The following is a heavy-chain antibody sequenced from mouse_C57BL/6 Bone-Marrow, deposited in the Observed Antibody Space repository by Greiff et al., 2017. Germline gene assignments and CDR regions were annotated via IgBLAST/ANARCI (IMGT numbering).Heavy chain of an antibody. Sequence: VQLKESGAELVRPGASVKLSCTASGFNIKDDYMHWVKQRPEQGLEWIGWIDPENGDTEYASKFQGKATITADTSSNTAYLQLSSLTSEDTAVYYCTTPLITTVVAKWYFDVWGTGTTVTVSS. CDR3: TTPLITTVVAKWYFDV. J-gene: IGHJ1*03. CDR1: GFNIKDDY. CDR2: IDPENGDT. D-gene: IGHD1-1*01. V-gene: IGHV14-4*01.